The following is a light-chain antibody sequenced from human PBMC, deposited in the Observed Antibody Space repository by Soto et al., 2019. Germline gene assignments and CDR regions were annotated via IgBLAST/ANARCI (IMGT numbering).Light chain of an antibody. CDR2: GAS. CDR3: QQYGSSPRT. Sequence: EIVLTQSPGTLSLSPGERATLSSRASQRVSSSYLAWYQQKPGQAPRLLIYGASSRATGIPDRFSGSGSGTDFTLTISRLEPEDFAVYYCQQYGSSPRTFGQGTKVDIK. V-gene: IGKV3-20*01. J-gene: IGKJ1*01. CDR1: QRVSSSY.